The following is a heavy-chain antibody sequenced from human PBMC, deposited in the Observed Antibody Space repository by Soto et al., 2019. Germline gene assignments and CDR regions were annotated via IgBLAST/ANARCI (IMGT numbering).Heavy chain of an antibody. D-gene: IGHD3-22*01. Sequence: GASVKVSCKASGGTFSSYAISWVRQAPGQGLEWMGGIIPIFGTANYAQQFQGRVTITADESTSTAYMELSSLRSEDTAVYYCARRAISGYGIRFDYWGQGTLVTVSS. J-gene: IGHJ4*02. CDR3: ARRAISGYGIRFDY. CDR2: IIPIFGTA. V-gene: IGHV1-69*13. CDR1: GGTFSSYA.